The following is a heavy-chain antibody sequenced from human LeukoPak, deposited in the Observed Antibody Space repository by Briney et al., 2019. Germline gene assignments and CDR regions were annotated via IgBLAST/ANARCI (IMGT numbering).Heavy chain of an antibody. CDR2: INPNNGGT. CDR1: GYTFTGYY. V-gene: IGHV1-2*06. D-gene: IGHD4-11*01. J-gene: IGHJ4*02. CDR3: ARDDLYSNFDY. Sequence: ASVKVSCKASGYTFTGYYIHWVRQAPGQGLDWMGRINPNNGGTNYAQKLQGRVTMTTDTSTSTAYMELRSLRSDDTAVYYCARDDLYSNFDYWGQGTLVTVSS.